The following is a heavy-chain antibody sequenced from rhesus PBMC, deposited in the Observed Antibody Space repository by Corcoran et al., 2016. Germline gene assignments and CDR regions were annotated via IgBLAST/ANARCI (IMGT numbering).Heavy chain of an antibody. Sequence: EVQLVESGGGLVQPGGSLRLSCAAPGFTSGNSDLIWIRQAPGKVLEWISYISRWVSIYYSDSVKGRFTISRDNAKNTLYLQMSSLRVEDTAVYYCAKTEREAFDVWGQGLRVTVSS. J-gene: IGHJ3*01. CDR2: ISRWVSI. D-gene: IGHD1-44*02. CDR1: GFTSGNSD. CDR3: AKTEREAFDV. V-gene: IGHV3S43*01.